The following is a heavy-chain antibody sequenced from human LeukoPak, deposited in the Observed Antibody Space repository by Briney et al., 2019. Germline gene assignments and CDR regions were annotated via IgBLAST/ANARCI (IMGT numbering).Heavy chain of an antibody. V-gene: IGHV1-18*01. CDR2: ISAYNGNT. Sequence: GGSVKVSCKASGYTFTSYGISWVRQAPGQGLEWMGWISAYNGNTDYAQKLQGRVTMTTDTSTSTAYMELRSLRSDDTAVYYCARDCSGGSCSYNWFDPWGQGTLVTVSS. J-gene: IGHJ5*02. CDR3: ARDCSGGSCSYNWFDP. D-gene: IGHD2-15*01. CDR1: GYTFTSYG.